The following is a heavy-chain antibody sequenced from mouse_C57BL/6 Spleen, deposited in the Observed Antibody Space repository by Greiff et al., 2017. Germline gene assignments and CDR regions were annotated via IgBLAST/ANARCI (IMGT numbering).Heavy chain of an antibody. CDR3: TGHGGSSRYFGV. CDR1: GYTFTDYE. J-gene: IGHJ1*03. V-gene: IGHV1-15*01. CDR2: IDPETGGT. Sequence: QVQLKESGAELVRPGASVTLSCKASGYTFTDYEMHWVKQTPVHGLEWIGAIDPETGGTAYNEKFKGKAILTADKSSSTAYMELRSLTSEDSAVYYCTGHGGSSRYFGVWGTGTTVTVSS. D-gene: IGHD1-1*01.